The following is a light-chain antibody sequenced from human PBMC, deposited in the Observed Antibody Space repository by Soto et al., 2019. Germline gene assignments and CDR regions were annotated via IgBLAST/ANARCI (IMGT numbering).Light chain of an antibody. CDR1: SSNIGSNT. Sequence: QSALTQPPSASGTPGQRVTISCSGSSSNIGSNTVNWYQQLPGTAPKLLIYSNNQRPSGVPDRFSGSKSGTSASLAISGLQSEDEADYYCEAWDDSRNGYVFGTGTKVTVL. CDR2: SNN. J-gene: IGLJ1*01. CDR3: EAWDDSRNGYV. V-gene: IGLV1-44*01.